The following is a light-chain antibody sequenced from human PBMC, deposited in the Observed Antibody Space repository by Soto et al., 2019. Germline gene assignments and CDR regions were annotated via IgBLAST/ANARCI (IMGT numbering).Light chain of an antibody. CDR2: EVS. J-gene: IGLJ2*01. CDR3: SSYTSSSTVV. Sequence: QSALTQPASVSGSPGQSITISCTGTSSDVGGYTYVSWYQQHPGKAAKLMIYEVSNRPSGVSNRFSGSKSGSTASLTISGVQAEDEADYYCSSYTSSSTVVFGGGTKLTVL. V-gene: IGLV2-14*01. CDR1: SSDVGGYTY.